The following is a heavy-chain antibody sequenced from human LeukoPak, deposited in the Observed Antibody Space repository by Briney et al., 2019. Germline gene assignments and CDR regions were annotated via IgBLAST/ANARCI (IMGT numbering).Heavy chain of an antibody. Sequence: GGSLRLSCAASGFSFDEYVMHWVRQVPGRGLEWVSGISRDSANIGYTDSVRGRFTISRDNAKNSLYLQMNSLTSEDTALYYRARDFCTACNYYFYGMDVWGQGTTVTVSS. CDR1: GFSFDEYV. J-gene: IGHJ6*02. CDR2: ISRDSANI. D-gene: IGHD2-8*01. CDR3: ARDFCTACNYYFYGMDV. V-gene: IGHV3-9*01.